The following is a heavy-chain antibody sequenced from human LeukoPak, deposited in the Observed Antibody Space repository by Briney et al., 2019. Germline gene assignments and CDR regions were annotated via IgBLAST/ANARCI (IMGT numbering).Heavy chain of an antibody. V-gene: IGHV1-2*02. J-gene: IGHJ4*02. CDR1: GYIFTEYY. Sequence: ASAKVSCKTSGYIFTEYYIHWVRQAPGQGLEWMGWINPNSGGTSFAQKFQGRVSMTRDTSISTAYMELSGLRSDDTAVYYCARVFRWLQPFDYWGQGTLIIVSS. CDR3: ARVFRWLQPFDY. D-gene: IGHD6-19*01. CDR2: INPNSGGT.